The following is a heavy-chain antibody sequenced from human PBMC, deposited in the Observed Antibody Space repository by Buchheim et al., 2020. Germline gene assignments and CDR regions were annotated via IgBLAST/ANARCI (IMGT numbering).Heavy chain of an antibody. J-gene: IGHJ5*02. V-gene: IGHV4-39*01. CDR1: GGSISSSSYY. Sequence: QLQLQESGPGLVKPSETLSLTCTVSGGSISSSSYYWGWIRQPPGKGLEWIGSIYYSGSTYYNPSLKSRVTISVEPSKNQFSLKLSSVTAADTAVYYCAARELAYCGGDCYSSFWFDPWGQGTL. CDR2: IYYSGST. D-gene: IGHD2-21*01. CDR3: AARELAYCGGDCYSSFWFDP.